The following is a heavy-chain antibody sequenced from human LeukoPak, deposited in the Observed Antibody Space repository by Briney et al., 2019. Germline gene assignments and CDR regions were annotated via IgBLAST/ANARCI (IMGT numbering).Heavy chain of an antibody. Sequence: PGGSLRLSCAASGFTFDDYAIHWVRQAPGKGPEWVSLISGDGGSTYYAVSVKGRFTISRDNSKNSPYLQMNSLRTEDTALYYCAKAALTLPYYYYGMDVWGQGTTVTVSS. CDR2: ISGDGGST. J-gene: IGHJ6*02. CDR3: AKAALTLPYYYYGMDV. D-gene: IGHD3-3*02. CDR1: GFTFDDYA. V-gene: IGHV3-43*02.